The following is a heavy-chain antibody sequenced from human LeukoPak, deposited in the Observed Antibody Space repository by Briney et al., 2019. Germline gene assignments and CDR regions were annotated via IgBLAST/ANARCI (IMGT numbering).Heavy chain of an antibody. J-gene: IGHJ4*02. V-gene: IGHV3-7*01. Sequence: GGSLRLSCAASGFTFSIYWMSWVRQAPGKGLEWVSNIKHDGSAKYYVDSVKGRFTISRDNAKNSLYLQMNSLRAEDTAVYYCARDRGYYYDSSGYYYYYWGQGTLVTVSS. CDR2: IKHDGSAK. CDR3: ARDRGYYYDSSGYYYYY. D-gene: IGHD3-22*01. CDR1: GFTFSIYW.